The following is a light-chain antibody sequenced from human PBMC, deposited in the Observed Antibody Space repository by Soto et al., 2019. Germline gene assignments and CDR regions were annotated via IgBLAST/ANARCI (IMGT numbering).Light chain of an antibody. CDR3: QQRSNN. CDR1: PRVSRS. CDR2: DAS. J-gene: IGKJ4*01. V-gene: IGKV3-11*01. Sequence: TQSPSSLSASIGDRFTITCRASPRVSRSLTWYPQKPAQAPMLLIYDASTCATRIPPRLSGSSSWTDFTPTISSLDPEDVADYYCQQRSNNVGRGTKVEIK.